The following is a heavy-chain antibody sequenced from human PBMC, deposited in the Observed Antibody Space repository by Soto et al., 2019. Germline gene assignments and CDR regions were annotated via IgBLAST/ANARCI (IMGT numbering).Heavy chain of an antibody. CDR3: ARITSASAD. CDR2: IKQDGSEK. D-gene: IGHD2-2*01. CDR1: GFTLSNYW. V-gene: IGHV3-7*01. Sequence: GGSLRLSCAASGFTLSNYWMMWVSQAPGKGLEWVANIKQDGSEKFYVDSVRGRFTISRDNAKNSLYLQMNSLRAEDTAVYFCARITSASADWGQGTLVTVSS. J-gene: IGHJ4*02.